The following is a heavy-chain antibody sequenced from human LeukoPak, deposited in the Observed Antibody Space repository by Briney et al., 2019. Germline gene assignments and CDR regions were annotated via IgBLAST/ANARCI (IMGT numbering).Heavy chain of an antibody. V-gene: IGHV3-23*01. CDR2: ISGSGGST. J-gene: IGHJ6*02. CDR1: GFTFSSYA. CDR3: AKDLARITMIVVVIRRDYYYYGMDV. D-gene: IGHD3-22*01. Sequence: PGASLRLSCTASGFTFSSYAMSWVRQAPGKGLEWVSAISGSGGSTYYADSVKGRFTISRDNSKNTLYLQMNSLRAEDTAVYYCAKDLARITMIVVVIRRDYYYYGMDVWGQGTTVTVSS.